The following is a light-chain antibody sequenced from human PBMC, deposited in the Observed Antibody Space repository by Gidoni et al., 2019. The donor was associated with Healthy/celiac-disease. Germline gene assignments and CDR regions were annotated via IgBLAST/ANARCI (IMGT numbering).Light chain of an antibody. V-gene: IGKV3-15*01. CDR1: QSVSSS. J-gene: IGKJ1*01. CDR2: GAS. CDR3: QQYNNWPRT. Sequence: ELVMTQSPAPLSVSPGERANLSCRASQSVSSSLAWYQQKPGQAPRLLIYGASSRATGIPARFSGSGSGTEFTLTISSLQSEDFAVYYCQQYNNWPRTFXXXTKVEIK.